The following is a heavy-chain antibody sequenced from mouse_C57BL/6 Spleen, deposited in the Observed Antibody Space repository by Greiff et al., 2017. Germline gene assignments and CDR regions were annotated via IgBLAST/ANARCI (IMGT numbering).Heavy chain of an antibody. CDR3: ARGTAVEVDY. J-gene: IGHJ2*01. CDR1: GYAFTNYL. D-gene: IGHD2-14*01. V-gene: IGHV1-54*01. Sequence: VQLQQSGAELVRPGTSVKVSCKASGYAFTNYLIEWVKQRPGQGLEWIGVINPGSGGTNYNEKFKGKATLTADKSSSTAYMQLSSLTSEDSAVYFCARGTAVEVDYWGQGTTLTVSS. CDR2: INPGSGGT.